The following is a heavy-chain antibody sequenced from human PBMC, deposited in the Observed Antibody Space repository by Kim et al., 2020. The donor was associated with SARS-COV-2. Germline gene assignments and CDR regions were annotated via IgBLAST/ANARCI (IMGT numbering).Heavy chain of an antibody. Sequence: YYLDSRKGRFTISRDNAKNSVYLQVNSLRAEETAVYYCARIGYSSSSFDYWGQGTLVTVSS. D-gene: IGHD6-6*01. V-gene: IGHV3-7*04. CDR3: ARIGYSSSSFDY. J-gene: IGHJ4*02.